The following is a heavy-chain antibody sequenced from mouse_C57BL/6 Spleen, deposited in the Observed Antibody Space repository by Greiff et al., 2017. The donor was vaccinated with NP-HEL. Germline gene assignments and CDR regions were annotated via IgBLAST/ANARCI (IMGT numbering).Heavy chain of an antibody. Sequence: EVQLQQSGPELVKPGASVKIPCKASGYTFTDYNMDWVKQSHGKSLEWIGDINPNNGGTIYNQKFKGKATLTVDKSSSTAYMELRSLTSEDTAVYYCARSLITTVPAWFAYWGQGTLVTVSA. D-gene: IGHD1-1*01. V-gene: IGHV1-18*01. CDR3: ARSLITTVPAWFAY. CDR2: INPNNGGT. J-gene: IGHJ3*01. CDR1: GYTFTDYN.